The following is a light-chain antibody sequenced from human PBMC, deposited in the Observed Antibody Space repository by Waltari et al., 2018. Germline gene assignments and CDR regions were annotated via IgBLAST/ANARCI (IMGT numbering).Light chain of an antibody. Sequence: EIVMTQSPATLSVSPGEGATLSCRASQSVSSSLAWYQHKPGQAPRLLIYGTSTRATGIPARFSGSGSGTEFSLTISSLQSEDFAVYYCQQYNNWPPGTFGQGTKVEIK. CDR3: QQYNNWPPGT. J-gene: IGKJ1*01. CDR1: QSVSSS. CDR2: GTS. V-gene: IGKV3-15*01.